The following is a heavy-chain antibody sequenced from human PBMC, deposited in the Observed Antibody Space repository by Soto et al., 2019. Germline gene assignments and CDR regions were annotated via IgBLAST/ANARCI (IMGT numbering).Heavy chain of an antibody. V-gene: IGHV3-48*04. CDR2: IGIGSSTK. Sequence: GGSLRLSCAASGFTCRNYGMNWVRQAPGKGLEWVSYIGIGSSTKYYTDSVKGRCTISRDNSKNTLYLQMNSLRAEDTAVYYCARGHYYYDRGGSDGLDVWGQGTMVTVSS. CDR1: GFTCRNYG. J-gene: IGHJ3*01. D-gene: IGHD3-22*01. CDR3: ARGHYYYDRGGSDGLDV.